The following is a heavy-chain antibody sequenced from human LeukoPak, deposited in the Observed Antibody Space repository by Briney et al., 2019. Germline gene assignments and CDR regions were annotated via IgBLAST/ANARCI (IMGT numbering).Heavy chain of an antibody. CDR3: ARGVGAGVDY. D-gene: IGHD4/OR15-4a*01. V-gene: IGHV1-8*03. Sequence: GASVKVSCKASGYNFNSLDINWVRQAPGQGLEWMGWMSPNNDDTGYAQKFQGRVTFTRNTAISTVYMELSSLRSEDTAVYYCARGVGAGVDYWGQGTLVTASS. CDR2: MSPNNDDT. CDR1: GYNFNSLD. J-gene: IGHJ4*02.